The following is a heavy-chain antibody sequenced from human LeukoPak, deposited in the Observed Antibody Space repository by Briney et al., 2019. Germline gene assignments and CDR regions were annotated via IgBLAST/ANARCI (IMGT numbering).Heavy chain of an antibody. CDR1: GFTFSSYG. CDR3: AKQRGRWFGEFHFDP. D-gene: IGHD3-10*01. V-gene: IGHV3-30*18. J-gene: IGHJ5*02. CDR2: ISYDGSNK. Sequence: GGSLRLSCAASGFTFSSYGMHWVRQAPGKGLEWVAVISYDGSNKYYADSVKGRFTISRDNSKNTLYLQMNSLRAEDTAVYYCAKQRGRWFGEFHFDPWGQGTLDSLSS.